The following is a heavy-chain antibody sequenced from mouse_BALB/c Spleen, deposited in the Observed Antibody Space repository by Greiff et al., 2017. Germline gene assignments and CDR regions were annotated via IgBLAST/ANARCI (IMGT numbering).Heavy chain of an antibody. D-gene: IGHD1-1*01. CDR3: ARENYYGTLYYAMDY. CDR2: INPSTGYT. CDR1: GYTFTSYW. Sequence: QVQLQQSGAELAKPGASVKMSCKASGYTFTSYWMHWVKQRPGQGLEWIGYINPSTGYTEYNQKFKDKATLTADKSSSTAYMQLSNLTSEDSAVYYCARENYYGTLYYAMDYWGQGTSVTVSS. J-gene: IGHJ4*01. V-gene: IGHV1-7*01.